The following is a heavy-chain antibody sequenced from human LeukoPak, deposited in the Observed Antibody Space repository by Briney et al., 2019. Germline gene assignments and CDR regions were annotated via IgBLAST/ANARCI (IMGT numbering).Heavy chain of an antibody. V-gene: IGHV3-11*01. J-gene: IGHJ4*02. CDR2: INTSGRTI. CDR1: GFTFSDYY. D-gene: IGHD1-26*01. Sequence: GGSLRLSSAASGFTFSDYYMSWIRQAPGKGLGWVSYINTSGRTIYFADSVKGRFTISRDNAKNSLYLQMNSLRAEDTAVYYCARHGPKWELDYWGQGTLVTVSS. CDR3: ARHGPKWELDY.